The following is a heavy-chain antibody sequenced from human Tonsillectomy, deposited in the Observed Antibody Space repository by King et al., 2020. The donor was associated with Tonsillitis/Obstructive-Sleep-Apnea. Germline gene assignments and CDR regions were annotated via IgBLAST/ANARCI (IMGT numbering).Heavy chain of an antibody. J-gene: IGHJ4*02. CDR2: ISGSGGST. CDR3: AKGGILVRDYFDY. Sequence: VQLVESGGGLVQPGGSLRLSCAASGFTFSSYAMSWVRQAPGKGLEWVSGISGSGGSTHYADSVKGRFTISRGNSKNTLYLQMNSLRAEDTAVYYCAKGGILVRDYFDYWGQGTLVTVSS. CDR1: GFTFSSYA. V-gene: IGHV3-23*04. D-gene: IGHD2-8*02.